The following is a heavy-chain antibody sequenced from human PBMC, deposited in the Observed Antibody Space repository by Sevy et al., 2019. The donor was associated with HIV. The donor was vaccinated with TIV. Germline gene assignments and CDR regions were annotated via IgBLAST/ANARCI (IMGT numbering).Heavy chain of an antibody. CDR3: AGENAWGRGYS. J-gene: IGHJ4*02. D-gene: IGHD1-26*01. Sequence: SETLSLTCTVSGGSITSLYWNWIRQPPGKGLEWIANIYYNGHITYNPSLKSRVTLSLDTSKNQCSLRLGSVTAADTAMYYCAGENAWGRGYSWGQGTLVTVSS. V-gene: IGHV4-59*08. CDR2: IYYNGHI. CDR1: GGSITSLY.